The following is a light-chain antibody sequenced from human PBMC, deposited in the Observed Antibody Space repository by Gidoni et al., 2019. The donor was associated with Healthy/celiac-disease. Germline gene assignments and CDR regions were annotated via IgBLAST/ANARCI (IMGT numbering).Light chain of an antibody. CDR2: DDD. CDR3: GTWGSSVSGGGV. J-gene: IGLJ3*02. V-gene: IGLV1-51*01. CDR1: RSYIGNNY. Sequence: QSVLTQPPSVSAAPGQKVTISCSESRSYIGNNYVTWSQQHPGTAPKLLLYDDDNRPSGIPDRFSGSNSGTSAALGITGLQTGDEADYYCGTWGSSVSGGGVFGGGTKVTVL.